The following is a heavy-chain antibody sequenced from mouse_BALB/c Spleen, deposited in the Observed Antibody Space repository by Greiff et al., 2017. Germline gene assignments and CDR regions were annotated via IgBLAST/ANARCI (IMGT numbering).Heavy chain of an antibody. J-gene: IGHJ3*01. CDR3: ARGDTGMAPWVAY. CDR2: INPYNDGT. V-gene: IGHV1-14*01. Sequence: EVQLQQSGPELVKPGASVKMSCKASGYTFTSYVMHWVKQKPGQGLEWIGYINPYNDGTKYKEKFKGKATLTSDKSSSTAYMELSSLTSEDSAVYYCARGDTGMAPWVAYWGQGTLVTVSA. D-gene: IGHD4-1*01. CDR1: GYTFTSYV.